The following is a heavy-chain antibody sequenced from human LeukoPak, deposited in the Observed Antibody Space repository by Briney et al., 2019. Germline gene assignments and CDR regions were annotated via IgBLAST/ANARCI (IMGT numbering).Heavy chain of an antibody. CDR2: VSVSGST. V-gene: IGHV4-61*02. J-gene: IGHJ3*02. CDR3: TRDGRRGTKGDAFDI. D-gene: IGHD1-26*01. Sequence: SETLSLTCTVSGDSITSGHYFWSWIRQPAGKGLEWIGRVSVSGSTNYNPSLNSRVTISIDTSKNHFSLKLISVTAADTALYYCTRDGRRGTKGDAFDIWGQGTMVTASS. CDR1: GDSITSGHYF.